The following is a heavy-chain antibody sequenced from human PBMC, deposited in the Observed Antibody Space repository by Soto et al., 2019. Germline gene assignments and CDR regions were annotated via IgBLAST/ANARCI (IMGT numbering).Heavy chain of an antibody. CDR1: GYTFTTYD. CDR3: ARVQSGYDFAY. CDR2: LNPKSGMT. V-gene: IGHV1-8*01. Sequence: ASVKVSCKASGYTFTTYDFNWVRQAPGQGLEWMGWLNPKSGMTGSAQKFQGRVTMTRDSSISTVYMELSSLRSDDTAVYYCARVQSGYDFAYWGQGTLVTVSS. J-gene: IGHJ4*02. D-gene: IGHD5-12*01.